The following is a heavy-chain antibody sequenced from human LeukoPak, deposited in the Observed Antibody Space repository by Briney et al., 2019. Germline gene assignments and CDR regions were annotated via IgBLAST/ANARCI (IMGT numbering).Heavy chain of an antibody. D-gene: IGHD6-6*01. J-gene: IGHJ6*03. CDR2: ISGSGGTT. CDR1: GFTFTNYA. Sequence: GGSLRLSCAASGFTFTNYAMGWVRQAPGKGLEWVSGISGSGGTTYYADSVKGRFTISRDNSKNTLYLQMNSLRAEDTAVYYCAKDPGAARDYYYYYYMDVWGKGTTVTVSS. CDR3: AKDPGAARDYYYYYYMDV. V-gene: IGHV3-23*01.